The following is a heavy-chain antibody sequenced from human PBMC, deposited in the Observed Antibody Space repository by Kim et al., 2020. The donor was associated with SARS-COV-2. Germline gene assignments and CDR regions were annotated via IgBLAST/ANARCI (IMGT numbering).Heavy chain of an antibody. Sequence: GGSLRLSCAASGFTFSSYAMSWVRQAPGKGLEWVSVISDSGGSTYYADSVRGRFTISRDNSKDTLYLQMSSLRAEDTAVYYCANPTRGVAAIAHWGRGTLVTVSS. CDR3: ANPTRGVAAIAH. CDR1: GFTFSSYA. CDR2: ISDSGGST. J-gene: IGHJ5*02. V-gene: IGHV3-23*01. D-gene: IGHD2-15*01.